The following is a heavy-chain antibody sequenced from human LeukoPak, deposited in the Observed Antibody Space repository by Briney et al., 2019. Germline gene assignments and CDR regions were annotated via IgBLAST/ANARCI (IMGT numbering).Heavy chain of an antibody. CDR2: INSDGSYT. CDR1: GLSFSTYL. D-gene: IGHD1-1*01. CDR3: ARADNWQSGGA. J-gene: IGHJ5*02. V-gene: IGHV3-74*01. Sequence: PGGSLKLSLLASGLSFSTYLRSWGRKAPGKALVWVSRINSDGSYTDYADSAKGRFTISRDNAKDTLYLQMNSLRADDTAGYYCARADNWQSGGAWGQGTLVTVSS.